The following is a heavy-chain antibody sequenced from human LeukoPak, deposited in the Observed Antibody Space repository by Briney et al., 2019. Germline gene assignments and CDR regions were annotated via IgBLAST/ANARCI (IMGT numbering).Heavy chain of an antibody. CDR1: GGTFSSYA. Sequence: GASVKVSCKASGGTFSSYAISWARQAPGQGLEWMGGIILIFGTANYAQKFQGRVTITADKSTTTAYMELSSLRSEDTAVYYCARGRAAAAPYYYYYMDVWGKGTTVTVSS. J-gene: IGHJ6*03. CDR3: ARGRAAAAPYYYYYMDV. D-gene: IGHD6-13*01. CDR2: IILIFGTA. V-gene: IGHV1-69*06.